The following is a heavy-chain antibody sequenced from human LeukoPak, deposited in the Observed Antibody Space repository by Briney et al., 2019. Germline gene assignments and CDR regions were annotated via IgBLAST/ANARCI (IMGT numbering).Heavy chain of an antibody. CDR2: IIPIFGTA. V-gene: IGHV1-69*13. J-gene: IGHJ6*03. CDR3: AREVYYYYYMDV. CDR1: GDTFSSYA. Sequence: ASVKVSCKASGDTFSSYAISWVRQAPGQGLEWMGGIIPIFGTANYAQKFQGRVTITADESTSTAYMELSSLRSEDTAVYYCAREVYYYYYMDVWGKGTTVTVSS.